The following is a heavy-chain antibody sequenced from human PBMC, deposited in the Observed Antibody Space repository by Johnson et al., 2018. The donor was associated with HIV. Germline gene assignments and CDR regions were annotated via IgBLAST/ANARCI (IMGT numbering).Heavy chain of an antibody. CDR3: AREEGNSLDI. D-gene: IGHD3-10*01. J-gene: IGHJ3*02. CDR1: GFTFRNYV. CDR2: ISSDGTNK. V-gene: IGHV3-30-3*01. Sequence: QVQLLESGGGVVQPGRSLRLSCATSGFTFRNYVMNWVRQAPGKGLEWVAVISSDGTNKHYADSVKGRFTIFRDNSKITLYLQMNSLRAEDTAVYYCAREEGNSLDIWGQGTMVTVSS.